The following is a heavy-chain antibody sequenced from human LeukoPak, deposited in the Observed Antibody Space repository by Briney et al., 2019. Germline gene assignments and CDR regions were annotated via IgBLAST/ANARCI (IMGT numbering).Heavy chain of an antibody. V-gene: IGHV4-34*01. CDR2: INHSGST. CDR1: GGSFSGYY. J-gene: IGHJ4*02. Sequence: PSETLSLTCAVYGGSFSGYYWSWIRQPPGKGLERIGEINHSGSTNYNPSLKSRVTISVDTSKNQFSLKLSSMTAADTAVYYWGSRVFGSGSYSYWGQGTLVTVSS. D-gene: IGHD3-10*01. CDR3: GSRVFGSGSYSY.